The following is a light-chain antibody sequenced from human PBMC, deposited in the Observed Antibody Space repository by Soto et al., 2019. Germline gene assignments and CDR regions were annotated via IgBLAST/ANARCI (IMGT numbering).Light chain of an antibody. Sequence: EIVVTQSPATLSVSPGERVTLSCWASQSVSSSLAWYQQRPGQAPRLLIYDTSTRAAGIAARFSGSGSGTEFTLTISSLQSEDFAVYYCQQYVHWPPGTFGQGTTVDIK. CDR2: DTS. CDR1: QSVSSS. CDR3: QQYVHWPPGT. J-gene: IGKJ1*01. V-gene: IGKV3-15*01.